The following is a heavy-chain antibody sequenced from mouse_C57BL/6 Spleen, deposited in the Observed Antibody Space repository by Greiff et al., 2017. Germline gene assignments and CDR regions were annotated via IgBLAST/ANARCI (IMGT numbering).Heavy chain of an antibody. V-gene: IGHV5-6*01. CDR3: ARGAVVATGAMDY. CDR1: GFTFSSYG. D-gene: IGHD1-1*01. CDR2: ISSGGSYT. J-gene: IGHJ4*01. Sequence: EVQLQESGGDLVKPGGSLKLSCAASGFTFSSYGMSWVRQTPDKRLEWVATISSGGSYTYYPDSVKGRFTISRDNAKNTLYLQMSSLKSEDTAMYYCARGAVVATGAMDYWGQGTSVTVSS.